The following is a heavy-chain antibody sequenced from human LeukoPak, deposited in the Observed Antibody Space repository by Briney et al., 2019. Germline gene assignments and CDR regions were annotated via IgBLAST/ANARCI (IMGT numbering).Heavy chain of an antibody. CDR2: IWYDGSNK. V-gene: IGHV3-33*06. CDR1: GFTFSSYG. CDR3: AKEMATTPGYYVDY. D-gene: IGHD5-24*01. Sequence: PGRSLRLSCAASGFTFSSYGMHWVRQAPGKGLEWVAVIWYDGSNKYYADSVKGRFTISRDNSKNTLYLQMNSLRAEDTAVYYCAKEMATTPGYYVDYWGQGTLVTVSS. J-gene: IGHJ4*02.